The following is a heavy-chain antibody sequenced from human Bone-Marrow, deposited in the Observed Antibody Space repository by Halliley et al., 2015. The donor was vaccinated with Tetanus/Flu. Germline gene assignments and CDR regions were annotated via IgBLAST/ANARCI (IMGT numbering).Heavy chain of an antibody. CDR3: AKSQASEITLKYFDL. CDR2: VTGGGYST. Sequence: SVVTGGGYSTDYADAVKGRFTISRDNPKKTLYLQMNSLTPEDTAVYYCAKSQASEITLKYFDLWGRGTLVTVPS. J-gene: IGHJ2*01. D-gene: IGHD1-20*01. V-gene: IGHV3-23*01.